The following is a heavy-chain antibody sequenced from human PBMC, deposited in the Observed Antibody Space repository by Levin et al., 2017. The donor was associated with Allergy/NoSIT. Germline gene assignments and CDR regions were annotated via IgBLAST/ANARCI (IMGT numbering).Heavy chain of an antibody. V-gene: IGHV3-7*01. J-gene: IGHJ4*02. D-gene: IGHD6-13*01. CDR2: IQQDGSAK. CDR1: GFTFSSYW. CDR3: ARDSGSTWYGPLDY. Sequence: GESLKISCAASGFTFSSYWMSWVRQAPGKGLEWVANIQQDGSAKFYVDSVKGRFTISRDNAKNTLYLQMNSLRAEDTAVYYCARDSGSTWYGPLDYWGQGTLVTVSS.